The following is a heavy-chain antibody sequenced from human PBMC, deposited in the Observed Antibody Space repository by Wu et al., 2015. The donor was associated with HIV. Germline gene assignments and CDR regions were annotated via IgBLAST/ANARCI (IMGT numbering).Heavy chain of an antibody. Sequence: QVQLVQSGAEVKNPGASVTVSCKTSGYSFTAYFMHWVRQAPGQGPEWMGRLNPNTGDADYAPKFRDRITIFRDTSIATAYMDLGPLKLDDTAVYYCACGIQAGGANYWGQGNPGHRLL. CDR1: GYSFTAYF. D-gene: IGHD5-18*01. CDR3: ACGIQAGGANY. V-gene: IGHV1-2*02. CDR2: LNPNTGDA. J-gene: IGHJ4*02.